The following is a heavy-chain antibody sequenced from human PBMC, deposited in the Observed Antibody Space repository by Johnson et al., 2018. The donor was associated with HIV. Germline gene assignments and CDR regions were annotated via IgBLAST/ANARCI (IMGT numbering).Heavy chain of an antibody. CDR1: GFAFSNYG. CDR2: ISFDGSHK. D-gene: IGHD6-6*01. CDR3: AKVLGYSSSSRDAFDI. J-gene: IGHJ3*02. V-gene: IGHV3-33*06. Sequence: QMQLVESGGGVVQPGRSLRLSCAASGFAFSNYGMHWVRQAPGKGLEWVAVISFDGSHKYYTDSVKGLSTISRDNSKTTLYLQMNSLRAEDTAVYYCAKVLGYSSSSRDAFDIWGQGTMVTVSS.